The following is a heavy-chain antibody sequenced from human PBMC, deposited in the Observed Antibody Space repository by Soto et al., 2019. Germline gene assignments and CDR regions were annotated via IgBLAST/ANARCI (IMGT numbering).Heavy chain of an antibody. Sequence: QVQLQESGPGLVKPSGTLSLTCAVSGGSISSSNWWSWVRQPPGKGLEWIGEIYHSGSTNYNPSLKSRATLSVDKSKNQFSLKLSSVTAADTAVYYCARERRQQLVYTSGMDVWGQGTTVTVSS. CDR1: GGSISSSNW. V-gene: IGHV4-4*02. D-gene: IGHD6-13*01. CDR2: IYHSGST. CDR3: ARERRQQLVYTSGMDV. J-gene: IGHJ6*02.